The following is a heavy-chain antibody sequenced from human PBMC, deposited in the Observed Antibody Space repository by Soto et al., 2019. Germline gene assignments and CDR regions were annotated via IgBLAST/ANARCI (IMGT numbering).Heavy chain of an antibody. CDR1: GYTFTSYG. CDR3: ARGTKYDILTGYYYYYGMDV. CDR2: ISAYNGNT. V-gene: IGHV1-18*01. J-gene: IGHJ6*02. D-gene: IGHD3-9*01. Sequence: ASVKVSCKASGYTFTSYGISWVRQAPGQGLEWMGWISAYNGNTNYAQKLQGRVTMTTDTSTRTAYMELRSLRSDDTAVYYCARGTKYDILTGYYYYYGMDVWGQGTTVTVSS.